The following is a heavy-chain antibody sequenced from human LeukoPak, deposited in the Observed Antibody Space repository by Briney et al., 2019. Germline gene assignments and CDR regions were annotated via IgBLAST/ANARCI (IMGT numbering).Heavy chain of an antibody. D-gene: IGHD3-10*01. J-gene: IGHJ4*02. Sequence: ASVKVSCKASGYTFTSYYMHWVRQAPGQGLEWMGIINPSGGTTSYAQKFQGRVTMTRDTSTNTVYMELSSLRSEDTAVYYCARDNVPDYYGSTLNYWGQGTLVTVSS. V-gene: IGHV1-46*01. CDR3: ARDNVPDYYGSTLNY. CDR2: INPSGGTT. CDR1: GYTFTSYY.